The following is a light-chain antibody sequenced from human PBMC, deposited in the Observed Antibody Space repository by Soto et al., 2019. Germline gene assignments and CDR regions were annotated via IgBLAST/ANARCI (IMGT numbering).Light chain of an antibody. CDR3: HQTFSTRSWT. CDR2: AAS. J-gene: IGKJ1*01. V-gene: IGKV1-39*01. CDR1: QSISSY. Sequence: DIQMTQSPSSLSASVGDRVTITCRASQSISSYLNWYQHKPGKAPKLLIYAASSLQSGVPSRFSGSGSGTDFTLTISTLQPEDFSNYYCHQTFSTRSWTFGQGTKVEIK.